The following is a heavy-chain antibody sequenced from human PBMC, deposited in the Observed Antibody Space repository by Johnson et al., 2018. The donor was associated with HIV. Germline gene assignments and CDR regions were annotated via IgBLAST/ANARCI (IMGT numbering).Heavy chain of an antibody. CDR1: GFTFSSYA. CDR2: ISYDGSNK. V-gene: IGHV3-30*04. Sequence: QMQLVESGGGVVQPGRSLRLSCAASGFTFSSYAMHWVRQAPAKGLEWVAVISYDGSNKYYADSVKGRFTISRDNSKNTLYLQMNSLRAEDTAVYYCAKEGRYVEGACDIWGQGTMVTVSS. J-gene: IGHJ3*02. CDR3: AKEGRYVEGACDI. D-gene: IGHD5-12*01.